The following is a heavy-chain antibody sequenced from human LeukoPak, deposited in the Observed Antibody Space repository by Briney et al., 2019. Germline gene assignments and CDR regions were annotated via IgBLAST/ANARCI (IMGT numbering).Heavy chain of an antibody. V-gene: IGHV4-59*08. Sequence: SETLPLTCNVSGGSITGHYWSWIRQPPGKGLEWIGYIYYKGNTNYDSSLKSRVTISVDTSKNQVSLKLSSVTAADTAVYYCARFIVAGSENYYYYYYMDVWGKGTTVTVSS. CDR1: GGSITGHY. D-gene: IGHD6-19*01. CDR3: ARFIVAGSENYYYYYYMDV. CDR2: IYYKGNT. J-gene: IGHJ6*03.